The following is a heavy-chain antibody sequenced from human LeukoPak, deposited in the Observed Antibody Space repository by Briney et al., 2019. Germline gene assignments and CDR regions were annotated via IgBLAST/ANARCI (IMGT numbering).Heavy chain of an antibody. CDR2: IRPDGSEK. CDR3: SKIGRAISPVK. CDR1: GFAFSSYW. J-gene: IGHJ4*02. V-gene: IGHV3-7*03. Sequence: GGSLTLSCAASGFAFSSYWMSWVRLAPGQGLEWVGNIRPDGSEKQYVDSVKGRFTISRDNAHHSLILPMNSLRADGTAGYYFSKIGRAISPVKWGEGSLVTDSS. D-gene: IGHD3-16*01.